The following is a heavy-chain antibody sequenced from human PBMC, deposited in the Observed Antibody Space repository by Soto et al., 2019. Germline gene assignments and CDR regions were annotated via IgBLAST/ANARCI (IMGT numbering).Heavy chain of an antibody. CDR1: GYTFTSYG. Sequence: ASVKVSCKESGYTFTSYGISWVRQAPGQGLEWMGWISAYNGNTNYAQKLQGRVTMTTDTSTSTAYMELRSLRSDDTAVYYCAREPKTYYYDSICYRPLQHRGQGTPVTVSS. V-gene: IGHV1-18*01. D-gene: IGHD3-22*01. CDR2: ISAYNGNT. J-gene: IGHJ1*01. CDR3: AREPKTYYYDSICYRPLQH.